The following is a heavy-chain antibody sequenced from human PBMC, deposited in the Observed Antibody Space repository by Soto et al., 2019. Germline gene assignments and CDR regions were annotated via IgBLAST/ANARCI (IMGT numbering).Heavy chain of an antibody. D-gene: IGHD5-12*01. CDR1: GGTFSSYT. J-gene: IGHJ6*02. Sequence: SVKVSCKASGGTFSSYTISWVRQAPGQGLEWMGRIIPILGTANYAQKFQGRVTITADKSTSTAYMELSSLRSEDTAVYYCARALTNDRDGYNFYYYYGMDVWGQGTTVTVSS. CDR2: IIPILGTA. CDR3: ARALTNDRDGYNFYYYYGMDV. V-gene: IGHV1-69*08.